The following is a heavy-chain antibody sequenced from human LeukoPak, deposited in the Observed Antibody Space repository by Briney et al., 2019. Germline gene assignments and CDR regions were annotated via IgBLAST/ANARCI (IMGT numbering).Heavy chain of an antibody. CDR1: GGSISSSSYY. CDR3: ARGLYFDYVWGT. Sequence: KPSETLSLTCTVSGGSISSSSYYWGWIRQPPGKGLEWLGEINHSGSTNYNPSLKSRVTILADTSKNQFSLELTSVTAADTAVYYCARGLYFDYVWGTWSQGTLVTVSS. V-gene: IGHV4-39*07. J-gene: IGHJ4*02. CDR2: INHSGST. D-gene: IGHD3-16*01.